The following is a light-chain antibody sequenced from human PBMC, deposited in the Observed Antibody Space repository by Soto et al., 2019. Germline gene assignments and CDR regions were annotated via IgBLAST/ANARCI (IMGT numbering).Light chain of an antibody. CDR1: SSNIGNNY. V-gene: IGLV1-47*01. CDR3: ASWDDSLSGGV. Sequence: QSVLTQPPSVSATPGQAVTISCSGSSSNIGNNYVSWYQQSPGTAPKLLIYDNNQRPSGVPDRFSGSRSGTSASLAISGLRSEDEADYMCASWDDSLSGGVFGGGTKLTVL. J-gene: IGLJ3*02. CDR2: DNN.